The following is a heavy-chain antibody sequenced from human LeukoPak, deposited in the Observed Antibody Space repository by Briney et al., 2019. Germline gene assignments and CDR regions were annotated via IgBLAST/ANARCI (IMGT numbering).Heavy chain of an antibody. J-gene: IGHJ4*02. D-gene: IGHD3-22*01. CDR3: ARDSGHYFNDDRSNN. V-gene: IGHV1-2*02. CDR1: GYFFTGYY. CDR2: INPNSGDT. Sequence: ASVKVSCKASGYFFTGYYMHWVRQAPGQGLEWMGWINPNSGDTNFAQKFQGRVTTTRDTSINTAYMELTRLRSDDTAVYYCARDSGHYFNDDRSNNWGQGTLVTVSS.